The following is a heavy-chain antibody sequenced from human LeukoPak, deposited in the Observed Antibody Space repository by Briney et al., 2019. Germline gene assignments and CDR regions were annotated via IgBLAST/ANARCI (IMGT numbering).Heavy chain of an antibody. CDR3: ASDSYGAGLGFDI. D-gene: IGHD5-18*01. Sequence: GGSLRLSCTASGFTFGDHAMNWVRQAPGKGLEWVSYISSSGSTIYFADSVKGRFTISRDNAKNSLYLQMNSLRAEDTAVYYCASDSYGAGLGFDIWGQGTMVTVSS. J-gene: IGHJ3*02. CDR1: GFTFGDHA. CDR2: ISSSGSTI. V-gene: IGHV3-48*03.